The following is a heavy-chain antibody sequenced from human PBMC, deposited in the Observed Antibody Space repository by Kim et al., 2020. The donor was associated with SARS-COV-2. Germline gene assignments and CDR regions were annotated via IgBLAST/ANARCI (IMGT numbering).Heavy chain of an antibody. CDR1: GGSISTYY. CDR2: IYYSGSV. Sequence: SETLSLTCTVSGGSISTYYWTWIRQPPGKGLEWIGYIYYSGSVNYNPSLKSRVTISVDTSKNQFSLNLSSVTAADTAVYYCARGGDYGLDVWGQGTTVTV. CDR3: ARGGDYGLDV. V-gene: IGHV4-59*01. J-gene: IGHJ6*02.